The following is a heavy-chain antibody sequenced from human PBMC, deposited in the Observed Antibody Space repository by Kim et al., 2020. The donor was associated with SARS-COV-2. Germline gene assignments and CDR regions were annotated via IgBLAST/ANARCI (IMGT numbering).Heavy chain of an antibody. Sequence: YYPGSVKGRFTISRENAKNSLYLQMNSLRAGDTAVYYCARVRATGGGFDYWGQGTLVTVSS. CDR3: ARVRATGGGFDY. J-gene: IGHJ4*02. D-gene: IGHD1-26*01. V-gene: IGHV3-13*01.